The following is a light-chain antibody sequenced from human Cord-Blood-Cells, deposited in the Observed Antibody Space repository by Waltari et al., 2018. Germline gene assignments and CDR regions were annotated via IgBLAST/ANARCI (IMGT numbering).Light chain of an antibody. J-gene: IGKJ1*01. CDR2: GSS. CDR1: QSVRSN. V-gene: IGKV3-15*01. CDR3: QQYNNWPRT. Sequence: EIVMTQSPATLSVSPGERATLSCRASQSVRSNLAWYQQKPGQAPRLLIYGSSTRATGIPARVSGSGYGTEFTLTLSSLQSEDFAVYYCQQYNNWPRTFGQGTKVEIK.